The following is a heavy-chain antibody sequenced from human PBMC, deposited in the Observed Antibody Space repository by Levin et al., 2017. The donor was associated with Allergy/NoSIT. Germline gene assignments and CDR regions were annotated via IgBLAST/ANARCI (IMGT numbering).Heavy chain of an antibody. CDR2: ISYDGSNK. Sequence: GGSLRLSCAASGFTFSSYAMHWVRQAPGKGLEWVAVISYDGSNKYYADSVKGRFTISRDNSKNTLYLQMNSLRAEDTAVYYCARDQAPGSDYYYGMDVWGQGTTVTVSS. CDR3: ARDQAPGSDYYYGMDV. J-gene: IGHJ6*02. V-gene: IGHV3-30-3*01. CDR1: GFTFSSYA.